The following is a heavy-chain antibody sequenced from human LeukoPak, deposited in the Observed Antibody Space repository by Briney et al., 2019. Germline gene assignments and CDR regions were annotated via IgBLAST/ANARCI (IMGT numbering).Heavy chain of an antibody. D-gene: IGHD2-15*01. J-gene: IGHJ3*02. V-gene: IGHV3-30*03. CDR1: GFTFSSYG. Sequence: GGSLRLSCAASGFTFSSYGMHWVRQAPGKGLEWVAVLSYDGNNRYYADSVKGRFTISRDNSKNTLYLQMNSLRAEDTAVYYCARLGYCSGGSCYAFDIWGQGTMVTVPS. CDR3: ARLGYCSGGSCYAFDI. CDR2: LSYDGNNR.